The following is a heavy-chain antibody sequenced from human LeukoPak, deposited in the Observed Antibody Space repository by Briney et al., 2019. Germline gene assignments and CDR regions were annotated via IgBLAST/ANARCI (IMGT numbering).Heavy chain of an antibody. V-gene: IGHV3-23*01. J-gene: IGHJ4*02. Sequence: TGGSLRLSCAASGFTFSSYSMTWVRQAQGKGLEWVSVISGSATSTYYADSVKGRFTISRDNSKNTLYLQVNSLRAGDTAVYYCARAAMVRGVDYFDYWGQGTLVTVSS. CDR1: GFTFSSYS. D-gene: IGHD3-10*01. CDR3: ARAAMVRGVDYFDY. CDR2: ISGSATST.